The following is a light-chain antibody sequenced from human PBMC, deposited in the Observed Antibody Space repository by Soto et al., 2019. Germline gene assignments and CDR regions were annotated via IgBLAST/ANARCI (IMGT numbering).Light chain of an antibody. CDR3: SSYTSSRAYV. V-gene: IGLV2-14*01. J-gene: IGLJ1*01. CDR1: SSDVGGYNY. CDR2: EVS. Sequence: QSVLTQSASVSGSPGQSITVSCTGTSSDVGGYNYVSWYQQQSGKAPKLMIHEVSNRPSGVSNRFSGSKSGNTASLTISGLQAEDEADYYCSSYTSSRAYVFGIGTKATVL.